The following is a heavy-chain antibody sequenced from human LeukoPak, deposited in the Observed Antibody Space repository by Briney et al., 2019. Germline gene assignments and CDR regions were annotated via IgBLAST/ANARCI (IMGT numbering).Heavy chain of an antibody. CDR1: GGSINNYY. V-gene: IGHV4-59*01. Sequence: SEILSLTCTVSGGSINNYYWTWLRQPPGKGLEWIGYSYYSGSTNYNPSLMSRVTISVDTSKNQFSLKLSSVTAADTAVYYCARTLYSSSWFFDYWGQGTLVTVSS. CDR2: SYYSGST. J-gene: IGHJ4*02. D-gene: IGHD6-13*01. CDR3: ARTLYSSSWFFDY.